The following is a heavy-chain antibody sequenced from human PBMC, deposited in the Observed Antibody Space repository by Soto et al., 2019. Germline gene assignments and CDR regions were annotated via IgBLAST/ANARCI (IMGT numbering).Heavy chain of an antibody. D-gene: IGHD2-2*01. CDR1: GGSISSGGYY. Sequence: SETLSLTCTVSGGSISSGGYYLSWIRQHPGKGLEWIGYIYYGGSTYYNPSLKSRVTISVDTSKNQFSLKLSSVTAADTAVYYCAREYCSSTSQQPDAFDIWGQGTMVTVSS. J-gene: IGHJ3*02. V-gene: IGHV4-31*03. CDR3: AREYCSSTSQQPDAFDI. CDR2: IYYGGST.